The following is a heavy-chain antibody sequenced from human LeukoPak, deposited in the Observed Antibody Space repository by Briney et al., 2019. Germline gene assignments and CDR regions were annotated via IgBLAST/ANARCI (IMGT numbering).Heavy chain of an antibody. D-gene: IGHD4-17*01. J-gene: IGHJ4*02. CDR2: IFYSEDA. CDR3: AKGETVTTSPFDY. CDR1: GASISQYY. V-gene: IGHV4-59*01. Sequence: SETLSLTCAVSGASISQYYWNWFRQPPGKGLEWIGSIFYSEDANYNPSLKSRVTISVDTSKSQFSLTLTSVTAADTAVYYCAKGETVTTSPFDYWGQGILVTVSS.